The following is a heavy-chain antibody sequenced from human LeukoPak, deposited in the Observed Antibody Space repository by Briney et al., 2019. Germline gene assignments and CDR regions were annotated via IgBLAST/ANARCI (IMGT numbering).Heavy chain of an antibody. D-gene: IGHD3-10*01. Sequence: SETLSLTCTVSGGSINSYYWSWIRQPAGKGLEWIGRIYTSGSTNYNPSLKSRVTMSVDTSKNQFSLKLSSVTAADTAVYYCARVVRGSGSSYYFDYWGQGTLVTVSS. CDR1: GGSINSYY. CDR3: ARVVRGSGSSYYFDY. CDR2: IYTSGST. V-gene: IGHV4-4*07. J-gene: IGHJ4*02.